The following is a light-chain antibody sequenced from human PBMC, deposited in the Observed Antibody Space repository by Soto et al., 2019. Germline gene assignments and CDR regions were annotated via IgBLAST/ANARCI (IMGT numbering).Light chain of an antibody. CDR2: GNS. V-gene: IGLV1-40*01. CDR1: SSNIGAGYD. Sequence: QSVLTQPPSVSGAPGQRVTISCTGSSSNIGAGYDVHWYQQLPGTAPKLLIYGNSNRPSGVPDRFSGSKSGTSASLAITGLQAEDEADYYCQSYDSILSYVFGPGTKLTVL. J-gene: IGLJ1*01. CDR3: QSYDSILSYV.